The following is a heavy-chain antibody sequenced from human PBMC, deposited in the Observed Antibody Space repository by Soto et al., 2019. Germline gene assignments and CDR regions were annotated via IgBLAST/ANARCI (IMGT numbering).Heavy chain of an antibody. CDR1: GGSCSGYY. CDR3: ARAPYQPYCSSTSCYSFDY. D-gene: IGHD2-2*01. CDR2: INHSGST. V-gene: IGHV4-34*01. Sequence: PSETLSLTCAVYGGSCSGYYWSWIRQPPGKGLEWIGEINHSGSTNYNPSLKSRVTISVDTSKNQFSLKLSSVTAADTAVYYCARAPYQPYCSSTSCYSFDYWGQGTLVTVSS. J-gene: IGHJ4*02.